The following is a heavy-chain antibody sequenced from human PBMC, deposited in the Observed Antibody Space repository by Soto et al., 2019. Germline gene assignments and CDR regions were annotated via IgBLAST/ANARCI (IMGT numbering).Heavy chain of an antibody. D-gene: IGHD2-15*01. CDR3: ARGRYCLTGRCFPNWFDS. V-gene: IGHV4-30-4*01. CDR2: IYKSTTT. CDR1: GDSISTVDYF. Sequence: SETLSLTCSVSGDSISTVDYFWAWIRQPPGQALECIGYIYKSTTTYYNPSFESRVAISLDTSKSQFSLNVTSVTAADTAVYFCARGRYCLTGRCFPNWFDSWGQGTLVTVSS. J-gene: IGHJ5*01.